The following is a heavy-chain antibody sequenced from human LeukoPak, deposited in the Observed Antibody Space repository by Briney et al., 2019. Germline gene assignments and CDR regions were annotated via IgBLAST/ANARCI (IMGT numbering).Heavy chain of an antibody. Sequence: PSETLSLTCTVSGGSISSYYWSWVRQAPGKGLEWVSVIYSGGSTYYADSVKGRFTISRDNSKNTLYLQMNSLRAEDTAVYYCARFYSSSSLAWKYYYGMDVWGQGTTVTVSS. V-gene: IGHV3-66*01. J-gene: IGHJ6*02. D-gene: IGHD6-13*01. CDR3: ARFYSSSSLAWKYYYGMDV. CDR1: GGSISSYY. CDR2: IYSGGST.